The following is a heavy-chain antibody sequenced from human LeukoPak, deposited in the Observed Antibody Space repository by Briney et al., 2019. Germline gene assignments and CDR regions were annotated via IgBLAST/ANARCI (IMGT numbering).Heavy chain of an antibody. V-gene: IGHV3-23*01. CDR2: ISGSGGST. CDR1: GFTFSSYA. Sequence: GRSLRLSCAASGFTFSSYAMSWVRQAPGKGLEWVSAISGSGGSTSYAASVEGRFTVSRANSKNTLYLQMSSLRAEDTAMYYCAKVRDTRDWYKDAFDVWGQGTRVTVSS. D-gene: IGHD6-19*01. J-gene: IGHJ3*01. CDR3: AKVRDTRDWYKDAFDV.